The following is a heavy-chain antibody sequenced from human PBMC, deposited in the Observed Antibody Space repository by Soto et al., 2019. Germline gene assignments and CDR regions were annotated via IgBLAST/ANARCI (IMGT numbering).Heavy chain of an antibody. Sequence: SETLSLTWTVSGGFISRYYWSWIRQPPGKGLEWVVYIYYSGSTNYNPSLKSRVTISVDTSKNQFSLKLSSVTAADTAVFYCAGVWGDFFDFCGQGTLVTVSS. CDR3: AGVWGDFFDF. CDR1: GGFISRYY. CDR2: IYYSGST. D-gene: IGHD2-21*01. V-gene: IGHV4-59*01. J-gene: IGHJ4*02.